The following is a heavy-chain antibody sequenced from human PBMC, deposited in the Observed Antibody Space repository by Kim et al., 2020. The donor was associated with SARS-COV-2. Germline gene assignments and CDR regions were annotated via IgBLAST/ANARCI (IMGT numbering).Heavy chain of an antibody. CDR2: DGPSP. Sequence: DGPSPYYPDSVKGRFAISRDNSKNTLYLQMNSLRTEDTAVYYCFRGGVDFWGQGTLVTVSS. J-gene: IGHJ4*02. V-gene: IGHV3-74*01. D-gene: IGHD3-10*01. CDR3: FRGGVDF.